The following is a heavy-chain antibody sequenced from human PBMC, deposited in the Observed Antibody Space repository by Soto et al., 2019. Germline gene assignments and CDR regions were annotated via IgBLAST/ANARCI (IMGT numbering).Heavy chain of an antibody. J-gene: IGHJ6*02. CDR3: ARDHGTWFGELLPNYYYYYGMDV. D-gene: IGHD3-10*01. CDR2: INPNSGGT. CDR1: GYTFTGYY. V-gene: IGHV1-2*04. Sequence: ASVKVSCKASGYTFTGYYMHWVRQAPGQGLEWMGWINPNSGGTNYAQKFQGWVTMTRDTSISTAYMELSRLRSDDTAVYYCARDHGTWFGELLPNYYYYYGMDVWGQGTTVTVSS.